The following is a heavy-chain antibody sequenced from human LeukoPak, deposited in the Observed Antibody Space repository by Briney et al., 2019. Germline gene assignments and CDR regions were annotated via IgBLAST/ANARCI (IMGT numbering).Heavy chain of an antibody. J-gene: IGHJ4*02. CDR1: GFNFDNYA. V-gene: IGHV3-23*01. CDR3: AKNTAALSFVIDS. Sequence: GGSLRLSCAASGFNFDNYAMTWGRQAPGKGLEWFSALSGSGTSTYYADSVKGRFTISRDNSKNTVYLRVDSLRAEDTAIYYCAKNTAALSFVIDSWGQGTLLTVSS. CDR2: LSGSGTST. D-gene: IGHD2-15*01.